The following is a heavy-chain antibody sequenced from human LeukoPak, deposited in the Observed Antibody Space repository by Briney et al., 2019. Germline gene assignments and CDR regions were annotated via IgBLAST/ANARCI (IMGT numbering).Heavy chain of an antibody. J-gene: IGHJ4*02. CDR2: IYHSGST. V-gene: IGHV4-38-2*02. D-gene: IGHD3-22*01. Sequence: SETLSLTCTVSGYSISSGYYWGWIRQPPGKGLEWIVSIYHSGSTYYNPSLKSRVTISVDTSKNQFSLKLSSVTAAETAVYYCARDTSSVDYYDSSGYPTPYFDYWGQGTLVTVSS. CDR3: ARDTSSVDYYDSSGYPTPYFDY. CDR1: GYSISSGYY.